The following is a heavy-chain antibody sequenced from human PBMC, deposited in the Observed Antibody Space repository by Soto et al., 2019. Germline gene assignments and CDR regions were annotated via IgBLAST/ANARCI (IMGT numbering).Heavy chain of an antibody. J-gene: IGHJ5*02. CDR3: ARDVHYDILTGYYVKSWFDP. CDR2: ISSSSSYI. D-gene: IGHD3-9*01. CDR1: GFTFSSYS. V-gene: IGHV3-21*01. Sequence: GSLRLSCAASGFTFSSYSMNWVRQAPGKGLEWVSSISSSSSYIYYADSVKGRFTISRDNAKNSLYLQMNSLRAEDTAVYYCARDVHYDILTGYYVKSWFDPWGQGTLVTVSS.